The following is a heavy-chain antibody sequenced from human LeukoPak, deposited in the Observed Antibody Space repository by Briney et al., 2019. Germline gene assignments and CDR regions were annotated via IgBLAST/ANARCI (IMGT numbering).Heavy chain of an antibody. D-gene: IGHD3-9*01. CDR1: GGTFNSFA. V-gene: IGHV1-69*13. CDR2: IIPIYPTT. J-gene: IGHJ3*02. CDR3: ARHLKSTIWEAFDI. Sequence: ASVKVSCKASGGTFNSFALSWVRQSPGQRLEWMGGIIPIYPTTDYAQRFQGRVTISADESKGTVSLELSNLRSEDTAVYYCARHLKSTIWEAFDIWGQGTMVTVSS.